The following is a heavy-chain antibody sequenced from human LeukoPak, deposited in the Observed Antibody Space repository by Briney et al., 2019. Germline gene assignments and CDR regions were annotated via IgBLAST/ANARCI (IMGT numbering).Heavy chain of an antibody. Sequence: PSETLSLTCAVYGGSFSGYYWSWIRQPPGKGLEWIGEINHSGSTNYNPSLKSRVTISVDTSKNQFSLKLSSVTAADTAVYYCASSMVTSRYNWFDPWGQGTLVTVSS. J-gene: IGHJ5*02. CDR3: ASSMVTSRYNWFDP. V-gene: IGHV4-34*01. CDR2: INHSGST. D-gene: IGHD2-21*02. CDR1: GGSFSGYY.